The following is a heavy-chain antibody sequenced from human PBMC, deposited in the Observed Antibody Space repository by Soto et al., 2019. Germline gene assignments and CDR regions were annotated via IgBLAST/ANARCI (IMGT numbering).Heavy chain of an antibody. CDR3: ARVGGFAGLDY. CDR1: GGSISTNSW. J-gene: IGHJ4*02. D-gene: IGHD5-12*01. Sequence: PSETLSLTCAVSGGSISTNSWWTWVRQAPGEGLEWIGEVYRTGSTNYNRSLKSRIAISIDKSKNQYSLSLTSVTAADTAVYYCARVGGFAGLDYWGQGTLVTVSS. V-gene: IGHV4-4*02. CDR2: VYRTGST.